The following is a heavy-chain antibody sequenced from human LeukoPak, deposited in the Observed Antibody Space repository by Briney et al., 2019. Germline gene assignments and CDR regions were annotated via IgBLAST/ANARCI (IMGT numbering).Heavy chain of an antibody. CDR3: ARGLYYYDSSGYAKYFDY. Sequence: ASVKVSCKASGGTFSSYAISWVRQAPGQGLEWMGGIIPIFGTANYAQKFQGSVTITADESTSTTYMELSSLRSEDTAVYYCARGLYYYDSSGYAKYFDYWGQGTLVTVSS. CDR1: GGTFSSYA. CDR2: IIPIFGTA. J-gene: IGHJ4*02. V-gene: IGHV1-69*13. D-gene: IGHD3-22*01.